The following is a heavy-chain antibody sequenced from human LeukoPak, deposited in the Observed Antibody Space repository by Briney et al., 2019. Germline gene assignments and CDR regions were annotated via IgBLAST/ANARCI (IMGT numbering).Heavy chain of an antibody. D-gene: IGHD2-15*01. CDR3: ARMYCNGDSCGWFDP. CDR1: GGSISSGGYY. Sequence: SGTLSLTCSVSGGSISSGGYYWSWVRQHPGKGLEWIAYIYYNGHTFYNPSLQGRITISIDTSKNQFSLKVTSLTGADTAVYYCARMYCNGDSCGWFDPWGQGTLVTVSS. J-gene: IGHJ5*02. V-gene: IGHV4-31*03. CDR2: IYYNGHT.